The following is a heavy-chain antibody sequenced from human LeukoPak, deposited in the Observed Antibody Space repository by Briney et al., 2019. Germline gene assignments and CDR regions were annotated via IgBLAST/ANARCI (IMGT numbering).Heavy chain of an antibody. D-gene: IGHD3-3*01. Sequence: ASVKVSCKASGYTFTGYYMHWVRQAPGQGLEWMGWISAYNGNTNYAQKLQGRVTMTTDTSTSTAYMELRSLRSDDTAVYYCARDSSTYYDFWSGYPRQAYYYGMDVWGQGTTVTVSS. J-gene: IGHJ6*02. CDR2: ISAYNGNT. V-gene: IGHV1-18*04. CDR3: ARDSSTYYDFWSGYPRQAYYYGMDV. CDR1: GYTFTGYY.